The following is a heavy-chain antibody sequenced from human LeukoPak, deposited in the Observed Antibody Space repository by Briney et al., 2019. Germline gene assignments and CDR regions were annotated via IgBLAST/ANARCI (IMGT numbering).Heavy chain of an antibody. Sequence: ASVKVSCKASGGTFSSYAISWVRQAPGQGLEWMGGIIPIFGTANYTQKFQGRVTITADESTSTAYMELSSLRSEDTAVYDCASEVGAFRILCLNWFDPWGQGTLVTVSS. CDR3: ASEVGAFRILCLNWFDP. J-gene: IGHJ5*02. CDR2: IIPIFGTA. CDR1: GGTFSSYA. D-gene: IGHD2-15*01. V-gene: IGHV1-69*13.